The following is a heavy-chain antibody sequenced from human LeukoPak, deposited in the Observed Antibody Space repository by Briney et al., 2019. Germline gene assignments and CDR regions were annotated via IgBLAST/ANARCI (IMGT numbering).Heavy chain of an antibody. CDR2: ISSSSSTI. D-gene: IGHD3-10*01. V-gene: IGHV3-48*01. J-gene: IGHJ4*02. CDR3: ARGSHSLTSSQYGSGIDY. CDR1: GFTFSSYS. Sequence: GGSLRLSCAASGFTFSSYSMNWVRQAPGKGLEWVSYISSSSSTIYYADSVKGRFTISRDNAKNSLYLQMNSLGAEDTAVYYCARGSHSLTSSQYGSGIDYWGQGTLVTVSS.